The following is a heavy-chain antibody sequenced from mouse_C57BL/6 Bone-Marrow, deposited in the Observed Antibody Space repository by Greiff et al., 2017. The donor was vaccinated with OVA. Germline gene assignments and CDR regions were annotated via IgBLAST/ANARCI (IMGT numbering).Heavy chain of an antibody. CDR1: GFTFSSYA. CDR3: ARDESYGSSYY. D-gene: IGHD1-1*01. CDR2: ISDGGSYT. J-gene: IGHJ3*01. V-gene: IGHV5-4*01. Sequence: VQLVESGGGLVKPGGSLKLSCAASGFTFSSYAMSWVRQTPEKRLEWVATISDGGSYTYYPDNVKGRFTISRDNAKNNLYLQMSHLKSEDTAMYYCARDESYGSSYYWGQGTLVTVSA.